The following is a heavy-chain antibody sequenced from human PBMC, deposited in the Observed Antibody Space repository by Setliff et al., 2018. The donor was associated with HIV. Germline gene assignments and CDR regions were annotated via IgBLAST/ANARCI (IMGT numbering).Heavy chain of an antibody. V-gene: IGHV4-61*09. D-gene: IGHD3-3*01. CDR2: IHTRGST. CDR1: GGSISSGSYY. J-gene: IGHJ4*02. Sequence: KTSETLSLTCSVSGGSISSGSYYWSWIRQPAGKGLEWIGQIHTRGSTNYNPSLKSRVTISVDTSKNQFSLKLSSVTAADTAVYYCARANFWSGYYGYWGQGTLVTVSS. CDR3: ARANFWSGYYGY.